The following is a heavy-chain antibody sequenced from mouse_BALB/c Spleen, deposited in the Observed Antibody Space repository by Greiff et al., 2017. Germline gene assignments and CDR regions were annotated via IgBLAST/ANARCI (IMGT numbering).Heavy chain of an antibody. D-gene: IGHD1-1*01. CDR2: INPSTGYT. CDR1: GYTFTSYW. CDR3: ARLRGAMDY. V-gene: IGHV1-7*01. Sequence: QVQLKESGAELAKPGASVKMSCKASGYTFTSYWMHWVKQRPGQGLEWIGYINPSTGYTEYNQKFKDKATLTADKSSSTAYMQLSSLTSEDSAVYYCARLRGAMDYWGQGTSVTVSS. J-gene: IGHJ4*01.